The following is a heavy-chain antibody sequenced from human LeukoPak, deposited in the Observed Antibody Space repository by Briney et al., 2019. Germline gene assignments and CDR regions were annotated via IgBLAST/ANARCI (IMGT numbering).Heavy chain of an antibody. V-gene: IGHV1-69*05. Sequence: SSVKVSCKASGGTFSSYAISWVRQAPGRGLEWMGGIIPIFGTANYAQKFQGRVTITTDESTSTAYMELSSLRSEDTAVYYCASKMVRGESYDYWGQGTLVTVPS. CDR1: GGTFSSYA. CDR3: ASKMVRGESYDY. D-gene: IGHD3-10*01. J-gene: IGHJ4*02. CDR2: IIPIFGTA.